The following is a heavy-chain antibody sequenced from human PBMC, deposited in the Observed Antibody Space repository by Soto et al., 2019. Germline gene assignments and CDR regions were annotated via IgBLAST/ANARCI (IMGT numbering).Heavy chain of an antibody. J-gene: IGHJ6*02. CDR1: GFTFSSYG. CDR2: ISYDGSNK. CDR3: AKDRAAAGPQYYGMDV. Sequence: GGSLRLSCAASGFTFSSYGMHWVRQAPGKGLEWVAVISYDGSNKYYADSVKGRFTISRDNSKNTLYLQMNSLRAEDTAVYYCAKDRAAAGPQYYGMDVWGQGTTVTVSS. V-gene: IGHV3-30*18. D-gene: IGHD6-13*01.